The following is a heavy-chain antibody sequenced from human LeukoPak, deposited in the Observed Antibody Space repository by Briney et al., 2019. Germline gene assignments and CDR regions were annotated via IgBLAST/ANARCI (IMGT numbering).Heavy chain of an antibody. Sequence: SVKVSCKASGGTFSSYTISWVRQAPGQGLEWMGGIIPIFGTANYAQKFQGRVTITADESTSTAYMELSSLRSEDTAVYYCARTDCTNGVCYRYYYYGMDVWGQGTTVTVSS. CDR2: IIPIFGTA. J-gene: IGHJ6*02. D-gene: IGHD2-8*01. V-gene: IGHV1-69*13. CDR3: ARTDCTNGVCYRYYYYGMDV. CDR1: GGTFSSYT.